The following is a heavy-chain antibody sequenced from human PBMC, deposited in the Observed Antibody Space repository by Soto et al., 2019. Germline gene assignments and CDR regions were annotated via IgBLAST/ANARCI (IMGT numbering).Heavy chain of an antibody. Sequence: EVQLVESGGGLVKPGGSLRLSCAASGFTFSSYSMNWVRQAPGKGLEWVSSISSSSSYIYYVDSVKGRFTISRDNAKNSLYLQMNSLRAEDTAVYYCARDFEMATIFRYWGQGTLVTVSS. CDR1: GFTFSSYS. D-gene: IGHD5-12*01. J-gene: IGHJ4*02. CDR3: ARDFEMATIFRY. V-gene: IGHV3-21*01. CDR2: ISSSSSYI.